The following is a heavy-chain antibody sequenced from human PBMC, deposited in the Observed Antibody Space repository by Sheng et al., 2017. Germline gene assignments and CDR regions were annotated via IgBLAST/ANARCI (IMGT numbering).Heavy chain of an antibody. CDR2: IIPIFGTA. J-gene: IGHJ4*02. CDR1: GGTFSSYA. V-gene: IGHV1-69*13. D-gene: IGHD1-26*01. CDR3: ANSGSSLRGDYYFDY. Sequence: QVQLVQSGAEVKKPGSSVKVPCKASGGTFSSYAISWVRQAPGQGLEWMGGIIPIFGTANYAQKFQGRVTITADESTSTAYMELSSLRSEDTAVYYCANSGSSLRGDYYFDYWGQGTLVTVSS.